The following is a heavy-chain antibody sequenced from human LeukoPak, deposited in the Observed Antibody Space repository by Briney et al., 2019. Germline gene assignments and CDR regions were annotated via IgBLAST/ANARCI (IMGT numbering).Heavy chain of an antibody. D-gene: IGHD1-26*01. CDR3: ATGSHSGSYPVDC. CDR2: ISSSGSTI. V-gene: IGHV3-48*03. J-gene: IGHJ4*02. Sequence: GGSLRLSCAASGFTFSSYEMNWVRQAPGKGLEWVSYISSSGSTIYYADSVKGRFTISRDNSKSTLYLQMNSLRAEDTAVYYCATGSHSGSYPVDCWGQGTLVTVSS. CDR1: GFTFSSYE.